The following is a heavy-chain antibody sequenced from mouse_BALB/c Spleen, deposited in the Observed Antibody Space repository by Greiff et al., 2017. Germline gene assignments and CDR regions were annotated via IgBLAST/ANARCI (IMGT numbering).Heavy chain of an antibody. Sequence: VQLQQSGPGLVAPSQSLSITCTVSGFSLTSYDISWIRQPPGKGLEWLGVIWTGGGTNYNSAFMSRLSISKDNSKSQVFLKMNSLQTDDTARYYCAREEGNYGNAMDYWGQGTSVTVSS. V-gene: IGHV2-9-2*01. J-gene: IGHJ4*01. D-gene: IGHD2-1*01. CDR2: IWTGGGT. CDR1: GFSLTSYD. CDR3: AREEGNYGNAMDY.